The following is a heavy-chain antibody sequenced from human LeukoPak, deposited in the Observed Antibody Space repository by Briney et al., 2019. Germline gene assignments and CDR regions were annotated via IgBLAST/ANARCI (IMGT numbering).Heavy chain of an antibody. D-gene: IGHD3-3*01. CDR3: ARREYDFWSGYYMLDY. J-gene: IGHJ4*02. V-gene: IGHV3-30*03. CDR1: GFTFSSYG. Sequence: GGSLRLSCAASGFTFSSYGMHWVRQAPGKGLEWVAVISYDGSNKYYADSVKGRFTISRDNSKNTLYLQMNSLRAEDTAVYYCARREYDFWSGYYMLDYWGQGTLVTVSS. CDR2: ISYDGSNK.